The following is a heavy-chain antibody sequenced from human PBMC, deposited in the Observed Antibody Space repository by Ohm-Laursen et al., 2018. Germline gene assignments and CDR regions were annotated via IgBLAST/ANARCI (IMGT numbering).Heavy chain of an antibody. D-gene: IGHD1-26*01. Sequence: SLRLSCAASGFTFSSYSMNWVRQAPGKGLEWVSSISSSSSYIYYADSVKGRFTISRDNAKNSLYLQMNSLRAEDTAVYYCARERADGGSHHDYWGQGTLVTVSS. CDR1: GFTFSSYS. V-gene: IGHV3-21*01. CDR2: ISSSSSYI. CDR3: ARERADGGSHHDY. J-gene: IGHJ4*02.